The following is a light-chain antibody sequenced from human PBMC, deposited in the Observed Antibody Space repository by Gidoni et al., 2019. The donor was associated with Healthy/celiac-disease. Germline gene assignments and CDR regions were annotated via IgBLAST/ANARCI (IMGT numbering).Light chain of an antibody. Sequence: DIQMTQYPSSLSASVGDRVTITCRASQSLSSYLNWYQQQPGKAPKLLIYAASSLQSGVPSRFSGSGSGTDFTLTISSLQPEDFATYYCQQSYSTPLFTFGPGTKVDIK. J-gene: IGKJ3*01. CDR2: AAS. CDR1: QSLSSY. CDR3: QQSYSTPLFT. V-gene: IGKV1-39*01.